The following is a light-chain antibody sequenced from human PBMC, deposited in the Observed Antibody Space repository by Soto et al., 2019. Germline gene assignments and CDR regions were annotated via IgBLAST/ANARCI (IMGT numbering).Light chain of an antibody. Sequence: EIVLMQSPGTLSLYTGERATLSCRASQTMTRAYLAWYQQKPGQAPRLLIYAASYRATGIPDKFSGSGSGTDFSLTISRLEPEDSAVYYCHQYHSPPQTFGQGTKVDIK. CDR1: QTMTRAY. CDR3: HQYHSPPQT. CDR2: AAS. V-gene: IGKV3-20*01. J-gene: IGKJ2*01.